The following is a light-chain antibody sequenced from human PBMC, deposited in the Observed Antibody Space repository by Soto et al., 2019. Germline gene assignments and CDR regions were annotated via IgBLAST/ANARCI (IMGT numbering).Light chain of an antibody. V-gene: IGKV3-15*01. Sequence: DTVLTQSPATLSVSQVERATLSCRASQNIKTNLAWYQHKPGQAPRLLIYGAFTGATGVPARFSGSGSGTEFTLTISSLQSEDFAVYYCQQYGSSPITLGQGTRLEIK. CDR3: QQYGSSPIT. CDR2: GAF. CDR1: QNIKTN. J-gene: IGKJ5*01.